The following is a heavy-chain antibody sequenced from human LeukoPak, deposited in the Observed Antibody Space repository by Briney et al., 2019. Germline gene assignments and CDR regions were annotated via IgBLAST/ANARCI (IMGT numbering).Heavy chain of an antibody. CDR3: ASWGRAAGDSAY. CDR2: IKQDGSEK. Sequence: GGSLRLSCEASGFTFRNYWMSWVRQAPGKGLEWVANIKQDGSEKYYVDSVKGRFTISRDNAKNSLYLQMNSLRAEDTAVYYCASWGRAAGDSAYWGQGTLVTVSS. J-gene: IGHJ4*02. CDR1: GFTFRNYW. V-gene: IGHV3-7*02. D-gene: IGHD6-13*01.